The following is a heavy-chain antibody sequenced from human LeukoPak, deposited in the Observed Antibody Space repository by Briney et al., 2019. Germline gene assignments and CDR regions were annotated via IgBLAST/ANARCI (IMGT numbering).Heavy chain of an antibody. Sequence: GGSLRLSCAASGFTFSRYEMNWVRQAPGKGLEWVSYISSSGNTKYYADSVKGRFNISRGNAKNSLYLQMNSLRAEDTAVYYCARIGQNYDLDYWGQGTLVTVSS. D-gene: IGHD1-7*01. CDR1: GFTFSRYE. J-gene: IGHJ4*02. V-gene: IGHV3-48*03. CDR2: ISSSGNTK. CDR3: ARIGQNYDLDY.